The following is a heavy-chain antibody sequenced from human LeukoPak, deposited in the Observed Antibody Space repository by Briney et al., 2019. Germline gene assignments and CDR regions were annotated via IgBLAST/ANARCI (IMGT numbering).Heavy chain of an antibody. CDR2: ISSSGSTI. Sequence: GGSLRLSCAASGFTFSDYYMSWIRQAPGKGLEWVSYISSSGSTIYYADSVKGRFTISRDDAKNLLYLDMNSLRAEDTAVYYCARGYNCSGGSCYPALDYWGQGTLVTVSS. CDR3: ARGYNCSGGSCYPALDY. D-gene: IGHD2-15*01. J-gene: IGHJ4*02. V-gene: IGHV3-11*04. CDR1: GFTFSDYY.